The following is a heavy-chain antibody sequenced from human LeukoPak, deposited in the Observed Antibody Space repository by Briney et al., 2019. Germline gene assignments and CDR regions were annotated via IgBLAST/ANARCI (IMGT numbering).Heavy chain of an antibody. J-gene: IGHJ4*02. Sequence: PSETLSLTCTVSGGSISSYYWSWIRQPAGKGLEWIGRIYTSGSTNYNPSLKSRVTMSVDTSENQFSLKLSSVTAADTAVYYCARSVSGAVPLYLDYWGQGTLVTVSS. CDR3: ARSVSGAVPLYLDY. CDR1: GGSISSYY. CDR2: IYTSGST. D-gene: IGHD5-12*01. V-gene: IGHV4-4*07.